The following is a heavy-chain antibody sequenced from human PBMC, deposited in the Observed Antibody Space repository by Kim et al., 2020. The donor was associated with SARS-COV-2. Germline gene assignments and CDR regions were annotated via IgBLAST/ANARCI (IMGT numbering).Heavy chain of an antibody. V-gene: IGHV4-30-4*01. CDR3: ARVRTRITMIVVVTDAFDI. CDR2: IYYSGST. Sequence: SETLSLTCTVSGGSIISGDYYWSWIRQPPGKGLEWIGYIYYSGSTYYNPSLKSRVTISVDTSKNQFSLKLSSVTAADTAVYYCARVRTRITMIVVVTDAFDIWGQGTMVTVSS. J-gene: IGHJ3*02. D-gene: IGHD3-22*01. CDR1: GGSIISGDYY.